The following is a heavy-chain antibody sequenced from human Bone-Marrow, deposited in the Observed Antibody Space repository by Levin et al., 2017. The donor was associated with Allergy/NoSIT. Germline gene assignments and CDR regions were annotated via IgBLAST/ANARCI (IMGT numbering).Heavy chain of an antibody. J-gene: IGHJ4*01. CDR1: GFTFSNYA. CDR3: GKETPASGWYTIGD. V-gene: IGHV3-23*01. D-gene: IGHD6-19*01. Sequence: AGGSLRLSCAASGFTFSNYAISWVRHAPGKGLEWISAIATGGRTYYSDSVKGRFSTSRDNSKNTVSLLMNNLRGEDTAAYYCGKETPASGWYTIGDWGQGTLVTVSS. CDR2: IATGGRT.